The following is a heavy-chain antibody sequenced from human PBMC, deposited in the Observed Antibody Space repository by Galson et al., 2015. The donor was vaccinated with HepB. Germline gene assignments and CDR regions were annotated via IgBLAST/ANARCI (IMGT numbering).Heavy chain of an antibody. Sequence: RLSCAASGFTFSTYSMNWVRQSPGKGLEWVSYISGGSSNTYYADSVKGRFTISRDNAKNSLYLQMNSLRAEDTAVYYCARRNGLNAFDIWGQGTTVIVSS. CDR3: ARRNGLNAFDI. CDR2: ISGGSSNT. V-gene: IGHV3-48*01. CDR1: GFTFSTYS. J-gene: IGHJ3*02. D-gene: IGHD2-8*01.